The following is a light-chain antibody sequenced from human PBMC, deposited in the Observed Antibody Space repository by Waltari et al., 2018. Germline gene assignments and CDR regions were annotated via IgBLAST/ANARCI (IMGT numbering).Light chain of an antibody. J-gene: IGKJ2*01. CDR3: QQYNNWPYT. Sequence: EIVMTQSPATLSVSPGERATLSCRASQSISTNVAWYQQKSGHAPSLLVYGASTRATGIPARFSGSGSGTEFSLTISSLQSEDFAVYYCQQYNNWPYTFGQGTKLEIK. CDR2: GAS. V-gene: IGKV3-15*01. CDR1: QSISTN.